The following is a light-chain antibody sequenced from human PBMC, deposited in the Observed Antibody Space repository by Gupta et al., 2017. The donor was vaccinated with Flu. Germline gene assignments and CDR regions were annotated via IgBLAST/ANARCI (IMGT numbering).Light chain of an antibody. J-gene: IGKJ5*01. CDR3: QQLNNYPPIT. V-gene: IGKV1-9*01. Sequence: DVQLTQSPSFLSASVGDRVTITCRASQVISSYLAWYQQKPGRAPKLLIFAASTLQSGVTSRFSGGGYGTEFTLTISSRQPEDFATYYCQQLNNYPPITFGQGTRLEIK. CDR2: AAS. CDR1: QVISSY.